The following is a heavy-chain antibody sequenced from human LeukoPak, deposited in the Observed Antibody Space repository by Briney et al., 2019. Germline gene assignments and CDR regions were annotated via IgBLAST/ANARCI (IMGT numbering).Heavy chain of an antibody. CDR1: GLTVSSNY. V-gene: IGHV3-66*02. CDR3: ARDRDSGYFQKYGMDV. J-gene: IGHJ6*02. CDR2: IYRGGST. D-gene: IGHD3-22*01. Sequence: GGSLRLSCAASGLTVSSNYMSWVRQAPGKGLEWVSVIYRGGSTYYADSVKGRFTISRDNSKNTLYLQMNSLRAEDTAVYYCARDRDSGYFQKYGMDVWGQGTTVTVSS.